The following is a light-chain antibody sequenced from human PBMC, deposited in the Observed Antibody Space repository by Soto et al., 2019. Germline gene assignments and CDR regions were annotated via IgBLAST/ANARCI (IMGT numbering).Light chain of an antibody. CDR2: DAS. J-gene: IGKJ4*01. CDR3: QQYNSYHL. V-gene: IGKV1-5*01. CDR1: QSISSW. Sequence: DIPITQYPSTLSASVGYRVTITCRASQSISSWLAWYQHKPGKAPKLLIYDASSLESGVPSRFSGSGSGTEFTLTISRLQTDDFATYYCQQYNSYHLFGGGTKVDIK.